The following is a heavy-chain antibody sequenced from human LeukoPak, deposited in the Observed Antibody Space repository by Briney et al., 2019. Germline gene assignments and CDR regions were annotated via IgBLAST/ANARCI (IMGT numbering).Heavy chain of an antibody. V-gene: IGHV4-34*01. D-gene: IGHD4-17*01. J-gene: IGHJ4*02. CDR1: GVSFNDYY. CDR3: TRMTTGHDY. Sequence: SETLSLTCAVSGVSFNDYYWXWVRQTPGKXLEWIGEXNXXGYTNDSPSLKXRVTLSIXTSRKQFSLNLRSVTVADTGIYYCTRMTTGHDYWGQGTLVTVSS. CDR2: XNXXGYT.